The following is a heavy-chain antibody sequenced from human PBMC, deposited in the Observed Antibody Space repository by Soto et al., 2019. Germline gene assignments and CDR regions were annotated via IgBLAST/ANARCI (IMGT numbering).Heavy chain of an antibody. CDR1: GFTFSNAW. Sequence: KTGRSLRLSCAASGFTFSNAWMGWVRQSPGKGLEWVGRIKGWPDGGTTDYATPVRGRFTISREDSKSTLFLQMNSLNTEDTAVYYCTTEWGYDTTSYSYYWGQRSLVTVSS. J-gene: IGHJ4*02. D-gene: IGHD3-22*01. CDR2: IKGWPDGGTT. V-gene: IGHV3-15*01. CDR3: TTEWGYDTTSYSYY.